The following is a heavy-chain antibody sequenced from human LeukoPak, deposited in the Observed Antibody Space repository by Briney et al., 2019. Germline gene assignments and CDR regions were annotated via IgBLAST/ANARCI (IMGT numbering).Heavy chain of an antibody. D-gene: IGHD2-2*01. Sequence: PSETLSLTCTVSGGSISSYYWSWIRQPPGKGLEWIGYIYSSGTTNYNPSLKSRVTISVDTSKNQFSLKLSSVTAADTAVYYCARGVPAASSYDAFDIWGQGTMVTVSS. V-gene: IGHV4-59*01. CDR2: IYSSGTT. CDR1: GGSISSYY. CDR3: ARGVPAASSYDAFDI. J-gene: IGHJ3*02.